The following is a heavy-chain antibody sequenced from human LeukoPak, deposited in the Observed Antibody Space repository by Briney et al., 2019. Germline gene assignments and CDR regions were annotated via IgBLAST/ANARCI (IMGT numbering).Heavy chain of an antibody. CDR3: TTDRMIYATNWAVSWFDP. CDR1: GITFTNAW. V-gene: IGHV3-15*01. Sequence: GGSLRLSCAASGITFTNAWLTWVRQAPGKGLEWVGRVKTKGDGGAADYAAPVKGRFTISRDDSTKTLYLQMNSLKTEDTAVYYCTTDRMIYATNWAVSWFDPWGQGTLVPVPS. CDR2: VKTKGDGGAA. D-gene: IGHD2-8*01. J-gene: IGHJ5*02.